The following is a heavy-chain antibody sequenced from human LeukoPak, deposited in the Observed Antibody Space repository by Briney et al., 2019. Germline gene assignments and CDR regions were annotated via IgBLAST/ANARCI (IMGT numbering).Heavy chain of an antibody. Sequence: SETLSLTCTVSGGSISSYYWGWVRQPPGKGLEWIGSLYYSGWSTYYNPSLKSRVTISVDTSKNQFSLKLNSVTAADTAVYYCARARRDSGYYKVDYWGQGTLVTVSS. J-gene: IGHJ4*02. CDR3: ARARRDSGYYKVDY. CDR2: LYYSGWST. CDR1: GGSISSYY. V-gene: IGHV4-39*07. D-gene: IGHD3-3*01.